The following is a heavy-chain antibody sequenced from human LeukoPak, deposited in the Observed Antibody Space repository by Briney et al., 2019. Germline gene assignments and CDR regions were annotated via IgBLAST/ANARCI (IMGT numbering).Heavy chain of an antibody. J-gene: IGHJ6*03. Sequence: SGGSLRLSCAASGFSVRSYGMHWVRQTPGKGLEWVAVVWSGGSNKYYSDSVKGRFTVSRDNSKNTLSLQMNSLRAEDTATYYCARGEDYYYMDVWGKGTTVTVSS. V-gene: IGHV3-33*08. CDR3: ARGEDYYYMDV. CDR1: GFSVRSYG. D-gene: IGHD2-15*01. CDR2: VWSGGSNK.